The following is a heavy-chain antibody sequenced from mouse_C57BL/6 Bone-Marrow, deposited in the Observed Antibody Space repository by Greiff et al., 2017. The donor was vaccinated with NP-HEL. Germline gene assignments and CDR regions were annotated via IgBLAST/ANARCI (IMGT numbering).Heavy chain of an antibody. J-gene: IGHJ4*01. CDR1: GYTFTSYW. CDR3: ARSRCTLVTTGF. V-gene: IGHV1-72*01. CDR2: IDPNSGGT. D-gene: IGHD2-2*01. Sequence: QVQLQQPGAELVKPGASVKLSCKASGYTFTSYWMHWVKQRPGRGLEWIGRIDPNSGGTKYNEKFKSKAKLTVDKPSSTAYMQISSLTSEDSAVYYVARSRCTLVTTGFWGQGTSVTVSS.